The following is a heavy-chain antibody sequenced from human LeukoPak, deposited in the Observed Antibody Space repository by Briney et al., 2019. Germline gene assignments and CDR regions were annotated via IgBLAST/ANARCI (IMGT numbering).Heavy chain of an antibody. Sequence: ASVKVSCKASGYTFTSYDINWVRQATGQGLEWMGWMNPNSGNTGYAQKFQGRVTMTRNTSISTAYMELSSLRSEDTAVYYCARKGPDSRAPQESYYYMDVWGKGTTVTVSS. J-gene: IGHJ6*03. CDR2: MNPNSGNT. V-gene: IGHV1-8*01. D-gene: IGHD3-22*01. CDR1: GYTFTSYD. CDR3: ARKGPDSRAPQESYYYMDV.